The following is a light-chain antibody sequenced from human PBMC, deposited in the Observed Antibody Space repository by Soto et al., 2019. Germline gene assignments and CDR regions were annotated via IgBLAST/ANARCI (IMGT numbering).Light chain of an antibody. J-gene: IGKJ2*01. CDR2: AAS. CDR1: RSLSSSY. Sequence: EIVLTQSPGTLSLSPGERATLSCRASRSLSSSYVVWYQQKPGQAPRLPIYAASRRATGSSDRFSGSGSATEYTLTISRLEPEDFAVYYCQQQGTFGQGTKLEIK. V-gene: IGKV3-20*01. CDR3: QQQGT.